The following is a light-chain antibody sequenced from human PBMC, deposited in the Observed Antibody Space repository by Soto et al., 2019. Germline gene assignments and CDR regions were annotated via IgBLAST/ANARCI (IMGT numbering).Light chain of an antibody. V-gene: IGKV3-15*01. CDR3: QQYNLRPPYT. CDR2: DTS. J-gene: IGKJ2*01. Sequence: EIVLTQSPATLSVSPGERVTLSCRASQSVSIKLAWYQQKPGQAPRLLISDTSTRATGIPARFSVSGFATDFTLTIRSLQSEDFAVYYCQQYNLRPPYTFGQGTKLEIK. CDR1: QSVSIK.